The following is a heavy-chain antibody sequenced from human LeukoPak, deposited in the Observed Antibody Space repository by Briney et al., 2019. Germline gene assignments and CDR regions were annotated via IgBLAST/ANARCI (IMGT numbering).Heavy chain of an antibody. J-gene: IGHJ4*02. CDR2: ISAYNGNT. Sequence: GASVKVSCKASGYTFTSYGISWVRQAPGQGLQWMGWISAYNGNTNYAQKLQGRVTMTTNTSTGTAYMELRSLRSDDTAVYYCAKDAAAPGSGGDFFDYWGQGTLVTVSS. V-gene: IGHV1-18*01. CDR1: GYTFTSYG. CDR3: AKDAAAPGSGGDFFDY. D-gene: IGHD3-10*01.